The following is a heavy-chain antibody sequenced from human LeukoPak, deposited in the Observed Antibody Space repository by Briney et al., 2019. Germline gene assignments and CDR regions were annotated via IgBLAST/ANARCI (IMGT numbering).Heavy chain of an antibody. J-gene: IGHJ3*02. CDR2: IRYDGSNK. CDR3: AKTTRGSGSSGAFDI. D-gene: IGHD3-10*01. CDR1: GFTFSSYG. Sequence: PGGSRRLSCAASGFTFSSYGMHWVRQAPGKGLEWVAFIRYDGSNKYYADSVKGRFTISRDNSKNTLYLQMNSLRAEDTAVYYCAKTTRGSGSSGAFDIWGQGTMVTVSS. V-gene: IGHV3-30*02.